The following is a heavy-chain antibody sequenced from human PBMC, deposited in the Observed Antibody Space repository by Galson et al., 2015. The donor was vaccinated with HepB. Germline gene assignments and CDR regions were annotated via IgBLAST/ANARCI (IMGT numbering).Heavy chain of an antibody. J-gene: IGHJ4*02. D-gene: IGHD2-2*01. Sequence: SLRLSCAASGFTFSSYGMHWVRQAPGKGLEWVAVISYDGSNKYYADSVKGRFTISRDNSKNTLYLQMNSLRAEDTAVYYCAVQRYRGIVVVPAAPFDYWGQGTLVTVSS. V-gene: IGHV3-30*03. CDR2: ISYDGSNK. CDR3: AVQRYRGIVVVPAAPFDY. CDR1: GFTFSSYG.